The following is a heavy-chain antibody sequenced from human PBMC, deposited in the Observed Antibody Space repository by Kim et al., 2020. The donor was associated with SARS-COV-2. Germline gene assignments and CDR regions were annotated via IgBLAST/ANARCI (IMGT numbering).Heavy chain of an antibody. CDR3: RGMFGVAQYGMDV. Sequence: YFASVKGRFTISRDDSKSIAYLQMNSLKTEDTAVYYCRGMFGVAQYGMDVWGQGTTVTVSS. J-gene: IGHJ6*02. V-gene: IGHV3-49*02. D-gene: IGHD3-3*01.